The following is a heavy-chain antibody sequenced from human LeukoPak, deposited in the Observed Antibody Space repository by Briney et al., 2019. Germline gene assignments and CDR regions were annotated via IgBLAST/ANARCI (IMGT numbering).Heavy chain of an antibody. CDR3: ATVMTGSRYFDL. J-gene: IGHJ2*01. Sequence: SETLSLTYTVSGGSISSNKYYWSWIRQHPGKGLEWIGYIDCSGTTYYNPSLNRPVTISVDTSENQFSLTLDSVTAADTAVFYCATVMTGSRYFDLWGRGTLVTVSS. V-gene: IGHV4-31*01. D-gene: IGHD1-1*01. CDR1: GGSISSNKYY. CDR2: IDCSGTT.